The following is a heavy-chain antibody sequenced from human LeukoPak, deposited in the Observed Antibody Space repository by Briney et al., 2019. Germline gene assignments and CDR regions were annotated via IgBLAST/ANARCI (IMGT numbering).Heavy chain of an antibody. CDR3: ARDQPPTAVLRFLEWLFDY. V-gene: IGHV3-30-3*01. CDR1: GFTFSSYA. CDR2: ISYDGSNK. Sequence: PGGSLRLSCAASGFTFSSYAMHWVRQAPGKGLEWVAVISYDGSNKYYADSVKGRFTISRDNSKNTLYLQMNSLRAEDTAVYYCARDQPPTAVLRFLEWLFDYWGQGTLVTVSS. D-gene: IGHD3-3*01. J-gene: IGHJ4*02.